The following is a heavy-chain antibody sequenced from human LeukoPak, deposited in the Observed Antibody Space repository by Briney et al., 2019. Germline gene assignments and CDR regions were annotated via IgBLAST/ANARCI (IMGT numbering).Heavy chain of an antibody. J-gene: IGHJ4*02. CDR2: NHLGDSNN. CDR3: ARRPYCSSTICYGGDYFDY. V-gene: IGHV5-51*01. Sequence: EPLKISCKGSGYTFTNYWIGWMPPIPGKGQEWMWMNHLGDSNNRYSPSFQGQVTISVDKSISTAYLQWSSLKASDTAMYYCARRPYCSSTICYGGDYFDYWGQGTLVTVSS. CDR1: GYTFTNYW. D-gene: IGHD2-2*01.